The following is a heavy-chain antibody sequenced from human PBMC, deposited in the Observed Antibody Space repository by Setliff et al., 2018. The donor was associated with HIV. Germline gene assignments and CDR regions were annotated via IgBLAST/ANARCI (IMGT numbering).Heavy chain of an antibody. Sequence: SVKVSCKASGYLFTGYYMHWVRQAPGQGLEWMGWINVNSGGTKYAQKFQGRVTMTRDTSISTAYMEASSPRSDDTAVYYCAREGSPIYYFDYWSQGTWSPSPQ. CDR2: INVNSGGT. V-gene: IGHV1-2*02. D-gene: IGHD3-10*01. CDR3: AREGSPIYYFDY. J-gene: IGHJ4*02. CDR1: GYLFTGYY.